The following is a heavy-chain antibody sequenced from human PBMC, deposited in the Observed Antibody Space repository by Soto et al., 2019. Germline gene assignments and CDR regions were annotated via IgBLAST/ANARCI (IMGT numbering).Heavy chain of an antibody. V-gene: IGHV3-23*01. CDR2: ISGSGDGT. CDR1: GFTFSSFA. D-gene: IGHD5-18*01. J-gene: IGHJ4*02. Sequence: GSLRLSCAASGFTFSSFALSWVRQAPGKGLEWVSAISGSGDGTDYADSVKGRFTISRDNSKNTLYLQMNSLRAEDTAVYYCAGPGYSSQDYWGQGALVTVSS. CDR3: AGPGYSSQDY.